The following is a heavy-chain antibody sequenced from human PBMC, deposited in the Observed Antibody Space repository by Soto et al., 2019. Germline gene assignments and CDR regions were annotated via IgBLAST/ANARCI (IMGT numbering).Heavy chain of an antibody. CDR2: IYHSGST. J-gene: IGHJ4*02. D-gene: IGHD5-18*01. CDR3: AMAVDTAMVTIWDY. CDR1: GGSISSYY. V-gene: IGHV4-59*12. Sequence: PSETLSLTCTVSGGSISSYYWSWIRQPPGKGLEWFGVIYHSGSTNYNPSLKSRVPISVDTSKTQFSLKLSSVTAADTAVYYCAMAVDTAMVTIWDYWGQGTLVTVSS.